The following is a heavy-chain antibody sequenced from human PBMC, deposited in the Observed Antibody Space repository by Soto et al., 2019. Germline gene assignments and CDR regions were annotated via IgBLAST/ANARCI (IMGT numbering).Heavy chain of an antibody. CDR1: GGSVSSGSYY. D-gene: IGHD3-9*01. Sequence: SETLSLTCTVSGGSVSSGSYYWSWIRQPPGKGLEWIGYIYYSGSTNYNPSLKSRVTISVDTSKNQFSLKLSSVTAADTALYYCASGLRYFDWSRYYFDYWGQGTLVTVSS. V-gene: IGHV4-61*01. CDR2: IYYSGST. J-gene: IGHJ4*02. CDR3: ASGLRYFDWSRYYFDY.